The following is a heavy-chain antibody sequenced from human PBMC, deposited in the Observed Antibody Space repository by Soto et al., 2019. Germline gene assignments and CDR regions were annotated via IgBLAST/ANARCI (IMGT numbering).Heavy chain of an antibody. D-gene: IGHD3-10*01. CDR3: ARDQWFGELRNIAPSPGVQYCYYGMDV. J-gene: IGHJ6*02. CDR1: GYTFTSYG. V-gene: IGHV1-18*04. CDR2: ISAYNGNT. Sequence: RASVKVSCKASGYTFTSYGISWVRQAPGQGLEWMGWISAYNGNTNYAQKLQGRVTMTTDTSTSTAYMELRSLRSDDTAVYYCARDQWFGELRNIAPSPGVQYCYYGMDVWGQGTTVTVSS.